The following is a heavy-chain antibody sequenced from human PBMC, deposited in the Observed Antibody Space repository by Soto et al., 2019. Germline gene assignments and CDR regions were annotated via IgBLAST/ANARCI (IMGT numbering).Heavy chain of an antibody. CDR3: ASFRAITTAGTTMGLDY. CDR2: INAGNGNT. V-gene: IGHV1-3*01. D-gene: IGHD1-7*01. CDR1: GYTFTSYA. J-gene: IGHJ4*02. Sequence: GASVKVSCKASGYTFTSYAMHWGRQAPGKRVEWMGWINAGNGNTKYSQKFQGRVTITRDTSASTAYMELTSLKSEGTAVYYCASFRAITTAGTTMGLDYGGQGTLPTVSS.